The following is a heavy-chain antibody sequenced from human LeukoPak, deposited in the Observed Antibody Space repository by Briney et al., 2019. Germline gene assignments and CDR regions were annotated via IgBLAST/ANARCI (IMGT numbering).Heavy chain of an antibody. J-gene: IGHJ4*02. CDR1: GFTFSDYY. D-gene: IGHD2-15*01. CDR3: ASCLTGGSCYSDPTFDY. Sequence: GGSLRLSCAASGFTFSDYYMSWIRQAPGKGLEWVSYISSSGSTIYYADSVKGRFTISRDNAKNSLYLQMNSLRAEDTAVYYCASCLTGGSCYSDPTFDYWGQGTLVTVSS. V-gene: IGHV3-11*04. CDR2: ISSSGSTI.